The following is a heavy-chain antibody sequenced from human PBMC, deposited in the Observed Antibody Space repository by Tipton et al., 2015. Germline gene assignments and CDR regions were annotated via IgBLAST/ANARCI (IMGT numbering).Heavy chain of an antibody. CDR1: GGSVSSGSYF. Sequence: TLSLTCTVSGGSVSSGSYFWTWIRQPPGKGLEWIGYIYYSGHTKYNPSLKSRVTMSVDTSKNQFSLKLSSVTAADTAVYYCARGQYYDSSGSLGYWGRGTLVTVSP. V-gene: IGHV4-61*01. CDR2: IYYSGHT. D-gene: IGHD3-22*01. CDR3: ARGQYYDSSGSLGY. J-gene: IGHJ4*02.